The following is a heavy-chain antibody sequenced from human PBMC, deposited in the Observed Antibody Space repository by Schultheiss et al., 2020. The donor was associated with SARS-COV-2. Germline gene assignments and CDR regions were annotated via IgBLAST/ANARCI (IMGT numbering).Heavy chain of an antibody. CDR2: IVVGTVHT. J-gene: IGHJ6*02. Sequence: SVKVSCKASGFTFSTSAVQWVRQARGQRLEWIGWIVVGTVHTNYAQKFQERITITRDMSTTTAYMELSSLGSEDTAVYYCAATVESSSGYYGMDVWGQGTTVTVSS. CDR1: GFTFSTSA. CDR3: AATVESSSGYYGMDV. D-gene: IGHD6-6*01. V-gene: IGHV1-58*01.